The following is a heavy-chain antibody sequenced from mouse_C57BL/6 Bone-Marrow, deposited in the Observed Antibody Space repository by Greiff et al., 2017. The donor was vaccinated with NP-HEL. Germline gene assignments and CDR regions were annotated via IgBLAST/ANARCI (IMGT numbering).Heavy chain of an antibody. CDR3: ARRVYDGYPLDY. Sequence: QVQLQQSGPELVKPGASVKISCKASGYAFSSSWMNWVKQRPGKGLEWIGRIYPGDGDTNYNGKVKGKATLTADKSSSTAYMQLSSLTSEDSAVYFCARRVYDGYPLDYWGQGTTLTVSS. J-gene: IGHJ2*01. V-gene: IGHV1-82*01. D-gene: IGHD2-3*01. CDR1: GYAFSSSW. CDR2: IYPGDGDT.